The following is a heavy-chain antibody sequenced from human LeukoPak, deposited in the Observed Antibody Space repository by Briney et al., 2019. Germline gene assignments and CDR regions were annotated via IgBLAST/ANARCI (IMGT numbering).Heavy chain of an antibody. V-gene: IGHV3-21*01. CDR2: ISSSSSYI. J-gene: IGHJ4*02. D-gene: IGHD6-6*01. CDR1: GFTVSSNY. CDR3: ARDWGSSSYFDY. Sequence: PGGSLRLSCAASGFTVSSNYMSWVRQAPGKGLEWVSSISSSSSYIYYADSVKGRFTISRDNAKNSLYLQMNSLRAEDTAVYYCARDWGSSSYFDYWGQGTLVTVSS.